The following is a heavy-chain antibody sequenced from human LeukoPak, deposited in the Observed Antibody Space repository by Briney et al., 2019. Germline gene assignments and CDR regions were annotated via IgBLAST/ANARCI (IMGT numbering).Heavy chain of an antibody. CDR2: ISGSGGST. CDR3: AKDTDYGDYAHLGY. D-gene: IGHD4-17*01. CDR1: GFTFSSYA. J-gene: IGHJ4*02. V-gene: IGHV3-23*01. Sequence: GGSLRLSCAASGFTFSSYAMSWVRQAPGKGLEWVSAISGSGGSTYYADSVKGRFTISRDNSKNTLYLQMNSLRAEATAVYYCAKDTDYGDYAHLGYWGQGTLVTVSS.